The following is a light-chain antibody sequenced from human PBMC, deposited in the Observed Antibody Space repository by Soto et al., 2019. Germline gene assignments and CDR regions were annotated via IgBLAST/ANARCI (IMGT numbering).Light chain of an antibody. CDR1: QNIGNY. Sequence: DIQMTQSPSSLSASVGDRVALTCRASQNIGNYLSWYAQKPGKAPKLLIYGASSLQSGVPSRFSGSGSGTHFTLTISSLQPEDFATYYCQQSDSIPLTFGQGTKLEMK. CDR3: QQSDSIPLT. J-gene: IGKJ2*01. CDR2: GAS. V-gene: IGKV1-39*01.